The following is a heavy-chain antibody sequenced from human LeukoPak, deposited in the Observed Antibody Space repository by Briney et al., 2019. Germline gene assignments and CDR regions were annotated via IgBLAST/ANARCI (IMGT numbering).Heavy chain of an antibody. CDR2: ISSSGSTI. J-gene: IGHJ4*02. CDR1: GFTFSSYE. V-gene: IGHV3-48*03. Sequence: PGGSLRLSCAASGFTFSSYEMNWVRQAPGKGLEWVPYISSSGSTIYYADSVKGRFTISRDNAKNSLYLQMNSLRAEDTAVYYCARWGRWLHRYYFDYWGQGTLVTVSS. D-gene: IGHD5-24*01. CDR3: ARWGRWLHRYYFDY.